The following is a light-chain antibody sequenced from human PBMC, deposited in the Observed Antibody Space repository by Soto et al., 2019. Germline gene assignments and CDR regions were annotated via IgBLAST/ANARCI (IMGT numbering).Light chain of an antibody. CDR2: SNN. J-gene: IGLJ3*02. Sequence: QSVLTQPPSASGTPGQRVTISCSGSSSNIGANTVSWSQQLPGTAPKLLIYSNNQRPSVVPDRFSGSKSGTSAYLAISGLQSEDEADYYCAAWDDSRNGQGVFGGGTQLTVL. V-gene: IGLV1-44*01. CDR1: SSNIGANT. CDR3: AAWDDSRNGQGV.